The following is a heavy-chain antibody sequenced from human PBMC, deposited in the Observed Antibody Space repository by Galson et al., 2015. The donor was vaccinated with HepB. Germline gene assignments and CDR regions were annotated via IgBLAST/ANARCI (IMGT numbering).Heavy chain of an antibody. J-gene: IGHJ4*02. V-gene: IGHV3-15*07. CDR3: TTELASYYAEYYFDY. Sequence: SLRLSCAASGFTFSNAWMNWVRQAPGKGLEWVGRIKSKTDGGTTDYAAPVKGRFTISRDDSKNTLYLQMNSLKTEDTAVYYCTTELASYYAEYYFDYWGQGTLVTVSS. D-gene: IGHD1-26*01. CDR2: IKSKTDGGTT. CDR1: GFTFSNAW.